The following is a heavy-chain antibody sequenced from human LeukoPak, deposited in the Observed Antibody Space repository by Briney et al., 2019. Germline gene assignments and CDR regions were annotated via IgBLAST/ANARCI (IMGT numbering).Heavy chain of an antibody. Sequence: GGSLRLSCAASGFTFSKYWMNWVRQAPGKGLVWVSRINTDGSVTTYADPVKGRFTVSRDNAKNTLYLQMNSLRAEDTAVYYCARAFWCHDSSGDYGSYWYFDLWGRGTLVTVSS. CDR1: GFTFSKYW. CDR3: ARAFWCHDSSGDYGSYWYFDL. J-gene: IGHJ2*01. D-gene: IGHD3-22*01. CDR2: INTDGSVT. V-gene: IGHV3-74*01.